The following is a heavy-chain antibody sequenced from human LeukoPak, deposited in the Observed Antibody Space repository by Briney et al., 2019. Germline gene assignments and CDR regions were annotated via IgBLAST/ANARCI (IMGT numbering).Heavy chain of an antibody. Sequence: ASVKVSCKASGYTFTSYGISWVRQAPGQGLEWMGWISACNGNTNYAQKLQGRVTMTTDTSTSTAYMELRSLRSDDTAVYYCARDGPYYYDSSGYYRVPADYWGQGTLVTVSS. D-gene: IGHD3-22*01. CDR1: GYTFTSYG. V-gene: IGHV1-18*01. CDR3: ARDGPYYYDSSGYYRVPADY. J-gene: IGHJ4*02. CDR2: ISACNGNT.